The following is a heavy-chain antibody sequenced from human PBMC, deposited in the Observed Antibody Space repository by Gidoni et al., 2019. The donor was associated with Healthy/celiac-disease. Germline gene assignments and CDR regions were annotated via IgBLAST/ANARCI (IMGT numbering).Heavy chain of an antibody. CDR3: ARATVGRRLVINGSFDY. J-gene: IGHJ4*02. V-gene: IGHV1-69*01. CDR1: GGTFSSYA. D-gene: IGHD3-9*01. CDR2: IIPIFGTA. Sequence: QVQLVQSGAEVKKPGSSVKVSCKASGGTFSSYAISWVRQAPGQGLEWMGGIIPIFGTANYAQKCQGRVTITADESTSTAYMELSSLRSEDTAVYYCARATVGRRLVINGSFDYWGQGTLVTVSS.